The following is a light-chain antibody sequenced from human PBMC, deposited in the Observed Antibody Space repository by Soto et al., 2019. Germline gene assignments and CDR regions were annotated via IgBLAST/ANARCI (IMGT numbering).Light chain of an antibody. V-gene: IGLV2-23*02. J-gene: IGLJ1*01. CDR2: EVT. Sequence: QSALTQPASVSGSPGQSITISCTGTSSDVGSYNVVSWYQQHPGKAPKLMIYEVTKRPSGVSNRFSGSKSGNTASLTISGLQAEDEAAYYCCSYAGRSSVFGTGTKVTVL. CDR3: CSYAGRSSV. CDR1: SSDVGSYNV.